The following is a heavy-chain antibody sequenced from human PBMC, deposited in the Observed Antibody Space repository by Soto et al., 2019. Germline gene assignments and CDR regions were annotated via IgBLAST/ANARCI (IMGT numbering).Heavy chain of an antibody. CDR1: GYKFTSSW. V-gene: IGHV5-51*01. J-gene: IGHJ5*02. CDR2: IFPSDSDT. CDR3: ARKDKSGYFNWFDP. Sequence: GESLKISCRTSGYKFTSSWIAWVRLMPGKGLEWMGIIFPSDSDTRYSPSFQGQVTISADRSTSTVFLQWASLKASDTAVYFCARKDKSGYFNWFDPWGQGTLVTVSS. D-gene: IGHD3-22*01.